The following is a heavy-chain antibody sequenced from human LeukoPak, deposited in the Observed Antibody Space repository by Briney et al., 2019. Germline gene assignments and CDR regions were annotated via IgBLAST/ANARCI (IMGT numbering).Heavy chain of an antibody. D-gene: IGHD3-22*01. CDR1: GFAFSSSW. Sequence: PGGSLRLSCAASGFAFSSSWMSWVRQAPGKGLEWLACIKHDGSEKHYVDSVKGRFTISRDNSKNTLYLQMNSLRAEDTAVYYCAISNYYDSSGPDYWGQGTLVTVSS. V-gene: IGHV3-7*01. CDR3: AISNYYDSSGPDY. J-gene: IGHJ4*02. CDR2: IKHDGSEK.